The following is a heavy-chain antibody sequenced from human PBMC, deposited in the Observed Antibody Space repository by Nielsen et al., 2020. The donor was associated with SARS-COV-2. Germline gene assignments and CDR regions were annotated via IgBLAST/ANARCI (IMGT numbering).Heavy chain of an antibody. Sequence: SETLSLTCTVSGGSISSYYWSWIRQPPGKGLEWIGYIYYSGSTNYNPSLKSRVTISVDTSKNQFSLKLSSVTAADTAVYYCARAQLGYCSGGSCYTAGLYYYYGMDVWGQGTTVTVSS. V-gene: IGHV4-59*13. D-gene: IGHD2-15*01. CDR2: IYYSGST. CDR1: GGSISSYY. CDR3: ARAQLGYCSGGSCYTAGLYYYYGMDV. J-gene: IGHJ6*02.